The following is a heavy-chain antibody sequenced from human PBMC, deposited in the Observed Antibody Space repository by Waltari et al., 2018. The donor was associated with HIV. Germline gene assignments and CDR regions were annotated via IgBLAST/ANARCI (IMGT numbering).Heavy chain of an antibody. V-gene: IGHV3-30*01. Sequence: QVQLVESGGGVVQPGRSLRLSCIVSGFSFSNHAMHWVRQAPGKGLEWVAIISFDGNKKFYADPVKGRFTISRDNSRDTLFLQMHSLRVEDSAVYYCARARAPVEMATNWGIDSWGQGTLVTVSS. J-gene: IGHJ4*02. D-gene: IGHD5-12*01. CDR1: GFSFSNHA. CDR2: ISFDGNKK. CDR3: ARARAPVEMATNWGIDS.